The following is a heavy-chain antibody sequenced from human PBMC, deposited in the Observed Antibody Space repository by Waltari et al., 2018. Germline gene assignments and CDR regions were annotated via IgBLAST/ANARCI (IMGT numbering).Heavy chain of an antibody. CDR2: IGGRTGST. Sequence: EVQLVESGGGLGQPGGSLRLSCTASGSPFTHHGMTWVRQAPGKVLEWVSAIGGRTGSTNYADSVRGRFTISRDNSKNTLYLQMNSLRAEDTALYYCAKSGRSPWAFDIWGQGTMVTVSS. V-gene: IGHV3-23*04. CDR3: AKSGRSPWAFDI. J-gene: IGHJ3*02. D-gene: IGHD3-10*01. CDR1: GSPFTHHG.